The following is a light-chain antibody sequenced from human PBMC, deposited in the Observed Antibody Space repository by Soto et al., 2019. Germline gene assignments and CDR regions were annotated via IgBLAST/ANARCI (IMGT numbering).Light chain of an antibody. J-gene: IGLJ1*01. CDR2: DVS. CDR3: SSYTSSSTDV. CDR1: SSDVGGYNY. V-gene: IGLV2-14*01. Sequence: QSVLTQPASVSGSPGQSITISCTGTSSDVGGYNYVSWYQQHPGRAPKLVIYDVSIRPSGVSNRFSGSKSGNTASLTISGLQAEDEADYYCSSYTSSSTDVFGTGTKVTVL.